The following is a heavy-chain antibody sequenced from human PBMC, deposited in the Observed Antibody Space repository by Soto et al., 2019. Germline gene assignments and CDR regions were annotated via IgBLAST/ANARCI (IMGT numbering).Heavy chain of an antibody. Sequence: SVKVSCKTSGFTFSTSAVQWVRQARGQRLEWIGWIVVGSGKTNYAQKFQDRVAITRDTSTGTSYLEMTGLTSADTAAYYCAADTLQKAVWGQGTLVTVS. CDR1: GFTFSTSA. CDR2: IVVGSGKT. D-gene: IGHD3-10*01. V-gene: IGHV1-58*01. J-gene: IGHJ4*02. CDR3: AADTLQKAV.